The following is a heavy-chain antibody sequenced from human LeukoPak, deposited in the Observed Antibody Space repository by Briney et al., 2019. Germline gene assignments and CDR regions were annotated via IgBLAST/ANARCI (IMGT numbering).Heavy chain of an antibody. Sequence: PSETLSLTCTVSGGSFSSYNWNWIRQPPGKGLEWIGYIYDSVHTNYNPSLKSRVTISVDTSKNQFSLKLNSVAAADTAVYYCARDLRGHNSGWYHIDFWGQGTLVTVSS. J-gene: IGHJ4*02. V-gene: IGHV4-59*01. CDR3: ARDLRGHNSGWYHIDF. CDR2: IYDSVHT. CDR1: GGSFSSYN. D-gene: IGHD6-19*01.